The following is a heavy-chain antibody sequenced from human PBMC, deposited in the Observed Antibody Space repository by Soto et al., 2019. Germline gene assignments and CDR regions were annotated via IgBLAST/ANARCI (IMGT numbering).Heavy chain of an antibody. J-gene: IGHJ4*02. Sequence: ESGGGVVQPGRSLRLSCAASGFTFSSYAMHWVRQAPGKGLEWVAGVSYDGSNKYYADSVKGRFTISRDNSKNTLYLQMNSLRAEDTAVYYCASNRGSSSSSAGDYWGQGTLVTVSS. CDR2: VSYDGSNK. CDR1: GFTFSSYA. V-gene: IGHV3-30-3*01. D-gene: IGHD6-6*01. CDR3: ASNRGSSSSSAGDY.